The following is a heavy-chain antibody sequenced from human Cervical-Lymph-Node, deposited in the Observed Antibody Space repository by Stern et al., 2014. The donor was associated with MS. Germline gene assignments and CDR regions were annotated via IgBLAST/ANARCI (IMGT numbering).Heavy chain of an antibody. CDR2: IYYSGTT. D-gene: IGHD2-15*01. Sequence: QVQLQESGPGLVKPSETLSLTCSVSGDTITTGGYYWSWIRQHPGKGLEWIGYIYYSGTTYSNPFLESRVTVSVDTSKNQFSLRLTSVTAADTAIYYCARGRPGTTRTYVGGFDCWGQGTLVTVSS. CDR1: GDTITTGGYY. V-gene: IGHV4-31*03. CDR3: ARGRPGTTRTYVGGFDC. J-gene: IGHJ4*02.